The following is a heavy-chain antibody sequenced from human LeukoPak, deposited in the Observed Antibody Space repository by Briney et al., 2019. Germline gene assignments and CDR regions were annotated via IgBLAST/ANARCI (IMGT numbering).Heavy chain of an antibody. CDR1: GGTFSSYA. V-gene: IGHV1-69*13. J-gene: IGHJ4*02. CDR2: IIPIFGTA. CDR3: ARDWDYYDSSGYYY. Sequence: SVKVSCKASGGTFSSYAISWVRQAPGQGLEWMGGIIPIFGTANYAQKFQGRVTITADESTSTAYMELSSLRSEDTAVYHCARDWDYYDSSGYYYWGQGTLVTVSS. D-gene: IGHD3-22*01.